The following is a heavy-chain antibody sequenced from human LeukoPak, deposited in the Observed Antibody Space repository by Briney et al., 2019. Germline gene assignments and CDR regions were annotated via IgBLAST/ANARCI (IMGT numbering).Heavy chain of an antibody. V-gene: IGHV3-53*01. D-gene: IGHD2-21*02. Sequence: PGGSLRLSCAASGFTFSSYAMHWVRQAPGKGLEWVSVIYSGGSTYYADSVKGRFTISRDNSKNTLYLQMNGLRAEDTAVYYCARGVVTAHDAFDIWGQGTMVTVSS. CDR1: GFTFSSYA. CDR2: IYSGGST. CDR3: ARGVVTAHDAFDI. J-gene: IGHJ3*02.